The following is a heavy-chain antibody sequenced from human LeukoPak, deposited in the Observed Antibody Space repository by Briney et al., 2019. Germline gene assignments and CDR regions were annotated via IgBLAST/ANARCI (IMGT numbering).Heavy chain of an antibody. V-gene: IGHV1-2*02. J-gene: IGHJ4*02. CDR1: GYTFTSYG. CDR3: ARPSSYIVIIPAALDY. CDR2: INPYSGDT. Sequence: ASVKVSCKASGYTFTSYGISWVRQAPGQGLEWMGWINPYSGDTNYAQKFQGRVTMTRDTSISTAYMELSRLRSDDTAVYYCARPSSYIVIIPAALDYWGQGTLVTVSS. D-gene: IGHD2-2*01.